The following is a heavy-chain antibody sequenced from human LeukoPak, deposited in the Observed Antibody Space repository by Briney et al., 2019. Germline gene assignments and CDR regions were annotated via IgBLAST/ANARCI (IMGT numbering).Heavy chain of an antibody. CDR1: GGSISSYY. CDR2: IFYSGST. V-gene: IGHV4-59*01. Sequence: SETLSLTYTVSGGSISSYYWSWLRQPPGRGLEWIGYIFYSGSTNYNPSLTSRVTISVDPSKNQLSLRLSSVTAADTAVYYCARSRYSYGSFMFNPWGQGTLVTVSS. J-gene: IGHJ5*02. CDR3: ARSRYSYGSFMFNP. D-gene: IGHD5-18*01.